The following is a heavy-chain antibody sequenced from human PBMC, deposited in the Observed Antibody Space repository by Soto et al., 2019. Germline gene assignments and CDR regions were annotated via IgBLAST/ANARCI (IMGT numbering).Heavy chain of an antibody. CDR1: GFTFSDYY. J-gene: IGHJ6*02. V-gene: IGHV3-11*01. CDR3: ARAPYSSGWYDYYYGMDV. D-gene: IGHD6-19*01. CDR2: ITSGSTI. Sequence: QVQLVESGGGLVKPGGSPRLSCAASGFTFSDYYMSWIRQAPGKGLEWVSYITSGSTIYYADSVKGRFTISRDNAKNSLYLQMNSLRAEDTAVYYCARAPYSSGWYDYYYGMDVWGQGTTVTVSS.